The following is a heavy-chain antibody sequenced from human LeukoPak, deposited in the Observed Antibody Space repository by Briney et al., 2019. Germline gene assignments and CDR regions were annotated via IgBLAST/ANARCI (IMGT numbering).Heavy chain of an antibody. CDR2: ISGSGGST. V-gene: IGHV3-23*01. J-gene: IGHJ4*02. Sequence: GGSLRLSCAASGFTFSSYGMSWVRQAPGKGLEWVSGISGSGGSTYYADSVKGRFTISRDNSKNTLYLQMNSLRAEDTAVYYCAKSAPYGSGSYYPDFDYWGQGTLVTVSS. D-gene: IGHD3-10*01. CDR1: GFTFSSYG. CDR3: AKSAPYGSGSYYPDFDY.